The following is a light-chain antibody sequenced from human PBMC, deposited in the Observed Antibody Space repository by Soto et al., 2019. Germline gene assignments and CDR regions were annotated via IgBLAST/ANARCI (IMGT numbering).Light chain of an antibody. Sequence: EIVLTQSPGTLSLSPGERATLSCRASQSVSNNYLAWYQQKPGPAPRILIYGASNRATGIPDRFSGIGSGTDSTLTIRRLQPEDFAVDDCQQYGSPGTFGQGTKVDIK. J-gene: IGKJ1*01. CDR1: QSVSNNY. CDR3: QQYGSPGT. V-gene: IGKV3-20*01. CDR2: GAS.